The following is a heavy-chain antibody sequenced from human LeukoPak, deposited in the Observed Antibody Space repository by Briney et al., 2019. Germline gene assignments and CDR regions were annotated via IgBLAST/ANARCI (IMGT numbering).Heavy chain of an antibody. CDR1: GFTFSDYY. V-gene: IGHV3-11*06. J-gene: IGHJ4*02. CDR3: ARELSGWYYFDY. Sequence: GGSLRLPCAASGFTFSDYYMSWIRQAPGKGLEWVSYISSSSSYTNYADSVKGRFTISRDNAKNSLYLQMNSLRAEDTAVYYCARELSGWYYFDYWGQGTLVTVSS. D-gene: IGHD6-19*01. CDR2: ISSSSSYT.